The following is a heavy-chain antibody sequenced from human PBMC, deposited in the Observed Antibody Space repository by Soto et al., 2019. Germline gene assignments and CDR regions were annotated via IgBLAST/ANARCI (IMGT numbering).Heavy chain of an antibody. Sequence: EVQLVESGGGLVKTGGSLRLSCAASGFTFVSYTMNWVRQAPGKGLEWVSSISSSSSYIYYADSVKGRFTISRDNAKNSLYLQVNSLRAEDTAVYYCARSPGYSSKLFDYWGQGTLVTVSS. CDR2: ISSSSSYI. D-gene: IGHD6-13*01. V-gene: IGHV3-21*01. CDR1: GFTFVSYT. CDR3: ARSPGYSSKLFDY. J-gene: IGHJ4*02.